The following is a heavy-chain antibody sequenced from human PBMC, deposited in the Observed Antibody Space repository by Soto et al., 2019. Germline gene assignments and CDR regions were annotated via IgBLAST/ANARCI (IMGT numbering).Heavy chain of an antibody. V-gene: IGHV1-69*01. D-gene: IGHD2-21*02. J-gene: IGHJ3*02. Sequence: QVQLVQSGAEVKKPGSSVKVSCKASGGTFSSYAISWVRQAPGQGLEWMGGIIPIFGTANYAQKFQGRVTITADESTSTAYMELSSLRSEDTAVYYCARGFSSGGNSLGAFDIWGQVTMVTVSS. CDR2: IIPIFGTA. CDR3: ARGFSSGGNSLGAFDI. CDR1: GGTFSSYA.